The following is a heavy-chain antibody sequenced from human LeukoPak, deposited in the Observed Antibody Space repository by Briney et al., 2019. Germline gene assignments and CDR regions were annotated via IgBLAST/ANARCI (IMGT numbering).Heavy chain of an antibody. J-gene: IGHJ4*02. D-gene: IGHD6-19*01. CDR2: ISSNSGYI. CDR1: DFAFYGYS. CDR3: AREIVSGGCLDY. V-gene: IGHV3-21*06. Sequence: GGSLRLSCAASDFAFYGYSMHWVRQAPGKGLEWISSISSNSGYIYYADSVKGRFTISRDNAKNSLYLQVTGLRVEDTALYYCAREIVSGGCLDYWGQGSLVTVSS.